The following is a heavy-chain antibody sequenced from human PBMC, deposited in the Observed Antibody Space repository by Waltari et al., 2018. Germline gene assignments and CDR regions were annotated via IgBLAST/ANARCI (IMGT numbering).Heavy chain of an antibody. D-gene: IGHD6-25*01. CDR2: IIPILGIA. V-gene: IGHV1-69*10. CDR1: GGTFSSYA. Sequence: QVQLVQSGAEVKKPGSSVKVSCQASGGTFSSYAIRWVRQAPGQGLEWMGGIIPILGIANYAQKFQGRVTITADKSTSTAYMELSSLRSEDTAVYYYARDFVLDLEEAAPMDVWGKGTTVTVSS. CDR3: ARDFVLDLEEAAPMDV. J-gene: IGHJ6*03.